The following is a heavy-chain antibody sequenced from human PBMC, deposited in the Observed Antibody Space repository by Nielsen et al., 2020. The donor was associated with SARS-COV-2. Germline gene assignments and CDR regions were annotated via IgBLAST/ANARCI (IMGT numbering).Heavy chain of an antibody. CDR1: GFSFSDYA. CDR2: ISGSSTTI. Sequence: GESLKISCVASGFSFSDYAMTWVRQVPGKGLEWISYISGSSTTIYYADSVEGRFTISRDNAKNSLFLQMNSLRDDDTAVYYCARDKRFAFDLWGQGTMVTVSS. D-gene: IGHD3-3*01. J-gene: IGHJ3*01. V-gene: IGHV3-48*02. CDR3: ARDKRFAFDL.